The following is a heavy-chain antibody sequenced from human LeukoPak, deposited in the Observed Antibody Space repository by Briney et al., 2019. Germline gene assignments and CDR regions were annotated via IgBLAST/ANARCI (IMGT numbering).Heavy chain of an antibody. D-gene: IGHD1-7*01. CDR2: IRHSGDT. V-gene: IGHV4-59*08. CDR3: ARVFWNYYFDY. J-gene: IGHJ4*02. Sequence: SETLSLTCTVSGGSISSYYWSWIRQPPGMGLEWIGNIRHSGDTSYNPSLKSRVTISVDTSKNQFSLKLSSVTAADTAIYYCARVFWNYYFDYWGQGTLVTVSS. CDR1: GGSISSYY.